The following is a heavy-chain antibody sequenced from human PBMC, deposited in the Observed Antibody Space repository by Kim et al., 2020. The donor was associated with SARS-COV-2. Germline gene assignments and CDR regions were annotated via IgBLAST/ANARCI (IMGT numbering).Heavy chain of an antibody. V-gene: IGHV3-43*02. CDR3: AKEKGTDFWSGYRLLGVVDV. Sequence: GGSLRLSCAASGFTFDDYAMHWVRQAPGKGLEWVSLISGDGGSTYYADSVKGRFTISRDNSKNSLYLQMNSLRTEDTALYYCAKEKGTDFWSGYRLLGVVDVWGQGTTVTVSS. J-gene: IGHJ6*02. CDR2: ISGDGGST. D-gene: IGHD3-3*01. CDR1: GFTFDDYA.